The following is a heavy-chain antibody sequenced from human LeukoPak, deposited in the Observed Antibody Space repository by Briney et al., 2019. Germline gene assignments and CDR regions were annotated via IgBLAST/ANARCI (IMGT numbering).Heavy chain of an antibody. CDR3: ARYSSSWWGSHFDY. Sequence: PSQTLSLTCTVSGGSISSGGYYWSWIRQHPGKGLEWIGYIYYSGSTYYNPSLKSRVTISVDTSKNQFSLKLSSVTAADTAVYYCARYSSSWWGSHFDYWGQGTLVTVSS. D-gene: IGHD6-13*01. V-gene: IGHV4-31*03. J-gene: IGHJ4*02. CDR1: GGSISSGGYY. CDR2: IYYSGST.